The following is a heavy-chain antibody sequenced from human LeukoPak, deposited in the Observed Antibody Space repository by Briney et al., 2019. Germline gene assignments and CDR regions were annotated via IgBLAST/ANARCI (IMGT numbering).Heavy chain of an antibody. Sequence: GASVKVSCKASGYTFTGYYMHWVRQAPGQGLEWMGWINPNSGGTNYAQKFQGRVTMTRDTSISTAYMELSRLRSDDTAVYYCAGGGAGGVVVVAAKYFDYWGQGTLVTVSS. D-gene: IGHD2-15*01. CDR2: INPNSGGT. V-gene: IGHV1-2*02. CDR3: AGGGAGGVVVVAAKYFDY. J-gene: IGHJ4*02. CDR1: GYTFTGYY.